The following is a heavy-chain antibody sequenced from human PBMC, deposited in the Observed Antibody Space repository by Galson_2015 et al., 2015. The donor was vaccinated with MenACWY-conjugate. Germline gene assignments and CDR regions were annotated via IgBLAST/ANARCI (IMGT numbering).Heavy chain of an antibody. Sequence: SLRLSCAASGFTFSSNTMNWVRQAPGKGLEWVSSISSAGSSTYYADSVKGRFTISRDNAENSLYLQMNSLRDEDTAVYYCAKSLTILDYWGQGTLVTVSS. CDR1: GFTFSSNT. D-gene: IGHD2-21*01. CDR3: AKSLTILDY. V-gene: IGHV3-48*02. J-gene: IGHJ4*02. CDR2: ISSAGSST.